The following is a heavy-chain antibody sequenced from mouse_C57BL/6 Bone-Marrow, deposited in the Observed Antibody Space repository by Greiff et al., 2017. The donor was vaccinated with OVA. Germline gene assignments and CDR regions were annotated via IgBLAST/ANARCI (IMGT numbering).Heavy chain of an antibody. CDR2: ISGGGGNT. CDR3: ARREGYFDV. CDR1: GFTFSSYT. V-gene: IGHV5-9*01. Sequence: EVQRVESGGGLVKPGGSLKLSCAASGFTFSSYTMSWVRQTPEKRLEWVATISGGGGNTYYPDSVKGRFTISRDNAKNTLYLQMGSRRSEDTALYYCARREGYFDVWGTGTTVTVSS. J-gene: IGHJ1*03.